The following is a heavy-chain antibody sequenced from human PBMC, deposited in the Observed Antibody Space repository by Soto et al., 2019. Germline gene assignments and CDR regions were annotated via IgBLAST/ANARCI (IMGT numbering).Heavy chain of an antibody. CDR3: ARGQNSRMGSYCSGGSCYTARYYYGMDV. CDR2: INHSGST. CDR1: GGSFSGYY. D-gene: IGHD2-15*01. J-gene: IGHJ6*02. V-gene: IGHV4-34*01. Sequence: SETLSLTCAVYGGSFSGYYWSWIRQPPGKGLEWIGEINHSGSTNYNPSLKSRVTISVDTSKNQFSLKLSSVTAADTAVYYCARGQNSRMGSYCSGGSCYTARYYYGMDVWGQGTTVTVSS.